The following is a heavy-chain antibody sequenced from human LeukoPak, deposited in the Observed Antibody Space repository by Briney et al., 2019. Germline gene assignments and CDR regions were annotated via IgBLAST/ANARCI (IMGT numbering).Heavy chain of an antibody. V-gene: IGHV4-59*08. Sequence: SETLSLTCTVSGGSISSYYWSWIRQPPGKGLEWIGYIYYSGSTNYNPSLKSRVTISVDTSKNQFSLKLSSVTAADTAVYYCARLHDYGDYRIWGQGTMVTVSS. CDR1: GGSISSYY. J-gene: IGHJ3*02. CDR3: ARLHDYGDYRI. D-gene: IGHD4-17*01. CDR2: IYYSGST.